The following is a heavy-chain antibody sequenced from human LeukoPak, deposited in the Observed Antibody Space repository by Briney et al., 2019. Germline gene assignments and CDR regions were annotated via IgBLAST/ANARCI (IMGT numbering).Heavy chain of an antibody. V-gene: IGHV4-30-4*01. CDR1: GGSLSSGNYF. CDR3: ARDLYYGSGSKGYYMGV. CDR2: IYYNGNT. D-gene: IGHD3-10*01. J-gene: IGHJ6*03. Sequence: PSETLSLTCTVSGGSLSSGNYFWTWVRQPPGKGLEWIGYIYYNGNTYYNPSLKSRVTISLDKSRNQFSLKLTSVTAADTAVYFCARDLYYGSGSKGYYMGVWGKGTTVTVSS.